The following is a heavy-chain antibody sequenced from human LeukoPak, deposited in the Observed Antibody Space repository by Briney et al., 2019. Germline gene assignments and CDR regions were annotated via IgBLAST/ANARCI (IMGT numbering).Heavy chain of an antibody. Sequence: GGSLRLSCAASGFTFSSYAMSWVRQAPGKGLEWVSAISGSGGSTYYADSVKGRFTISRDNSKNTLYLQMNSLRAEDTAVYYCAKFGRKYSSSWYEGSDYWGQGTLVTVSS. J-gene: IGHJ4*02. CDR1: GFTFSSYA. CDR2: ISGSGGST. V-gene: IGHV3-23*01. CDR3: AKFGRKYSSSWYEGSDY. D-gene: IGHD6-13*01.